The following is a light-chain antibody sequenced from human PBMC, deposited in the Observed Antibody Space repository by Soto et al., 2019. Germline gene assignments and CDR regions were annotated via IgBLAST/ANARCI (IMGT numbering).Light chain of an antibody. CDR3: AAWDNGLSAWV. J-gene: IGLJ3*02. CDR2: NND. Sequence: QSVLTQPPSASGTIGQRVTLSCSGGSSNIGSRTVNWYQQVPGRAPKLLIYNNDQRPSGVPDRFSGSKSGTSASLAISGLQSDDEADYYCAAWDNGLSAWVFGGGTKLTVL. CDR1: SSNIGSRT. V-gene: IGLV1-44*01.